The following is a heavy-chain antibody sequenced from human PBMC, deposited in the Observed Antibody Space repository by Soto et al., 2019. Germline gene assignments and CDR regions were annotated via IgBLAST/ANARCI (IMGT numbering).Heavy chain of an antibody. D-gene: IGHD2-2*01. CDR3: AKAMGGVVVPMYGMDV. Sequence: PGGSLRLSCAASGSTFSSYAMSWVRQAPGKGLEWVSAISGSGGSTYYADSVKGRFTISRDNSKNTLYLQMNSLRAEDTAVYYCAKAMGGVVVPMYGMDVWGQGTTVTVSS. J-gene: IGHJ6*02. CDR1: GSTFSSYA. V-gene: IGHV3-23*01. CDR2: ISGSGGST.